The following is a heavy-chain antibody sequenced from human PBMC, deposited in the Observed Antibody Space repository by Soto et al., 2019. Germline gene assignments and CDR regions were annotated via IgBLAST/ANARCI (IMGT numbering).Heavy chain of an antibody. V-gene: IGHV5-10-1*01. D-gene: IGHD6-19*01. CDR3: ARLIGGYRSGGYDLGRSVNEYYSGMDV. J-gene: IGHJ6*02. CDR2: IDPSDSYT. Sequence: LGESLKISCKGTGYSFTSYWISWVRQMPGKGLEWMGKIDPSDSYTNYSPSFQGHVTISADKSISTAYLQWSSLQASDTAMYYCARLIGGYRSGGYDLGRSVNEYYSGMDVWGQGTTVTVS. CDR1: GYSFTSYW.